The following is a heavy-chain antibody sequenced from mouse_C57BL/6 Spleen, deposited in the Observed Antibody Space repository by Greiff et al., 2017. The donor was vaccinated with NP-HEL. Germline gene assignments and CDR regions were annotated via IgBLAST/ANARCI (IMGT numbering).Heavy chain of an antibody. CDR2: ISSGGDYI. J-gene: IGHJ4*01. CDR1: GFTFSSYA. D-gene: IGHD1-1*01. CDR3: TRDYYGSSYGGYAMDY. V-gene: IGHV5-9-1*02. Sequence: EVKLMESGEGLVKPGGSLKLSCAASGFTFSSYAMSWVRQTPEKRLEWVAYISSGGDYIYYADTVKGRFTISRDNARNTLYLQMSSLKSEDTAMYYWTRDYYGSSYGGYAMDYWGQGTSVTVSS.